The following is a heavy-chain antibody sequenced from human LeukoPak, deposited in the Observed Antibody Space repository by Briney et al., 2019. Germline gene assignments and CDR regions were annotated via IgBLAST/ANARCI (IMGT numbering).Heavy chain of an antibody. CDR3: ARDVAGSGSR. CDR2: INEYGSTT. V-gene: IGHV3-74*01. CDR1: GFTFSSYE. D-gene: IGHD3-10*01. Sequence: GGSLRLSCAASGFTFSSYEMNWVRQVPGKGLVWVSRINEYGSTTNYADSVKDRFIISRDNAKNTLYLQMNSLRAEDSAVYYCARDVAGSGSRWGQGTLVTVSS. J-gene: IGHJ4*02.